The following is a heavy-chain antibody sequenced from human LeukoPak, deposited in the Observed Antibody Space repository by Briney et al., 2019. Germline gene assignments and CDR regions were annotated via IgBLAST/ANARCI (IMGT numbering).Heavy chain of an antibody. CDR2: INHSGST. CDR1: GGSFSGYY. Sequence: SETLSLTCAVYGGSFSGYYWSWIRQPPGKGLEWIGDINHSGSTNYNPSLKSRVTISVDTSKNQFSLKLSSVTAADTAVYYCARGPTKSGYYNYWGQGTLVTVSS. J-gene: IGHJ4*02. CDR3: ARGPTKSGYYNY. D-gene: IGHD3-3*01. V-gene: IGHV4-34*01.